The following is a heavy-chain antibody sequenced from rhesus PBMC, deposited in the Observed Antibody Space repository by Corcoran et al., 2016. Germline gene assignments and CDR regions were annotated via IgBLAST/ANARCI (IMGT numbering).Heavy chain of an antibody. CDR3: ARDSRVATPIDY. D-gene: IGHD4-4*01. CDR1: GYSISRGYG. J-gene: IGHJ4*01. V-gene: IGHV4-127*01. CDR2: IGGSSGST. Sequence: QVQLQASGPGLVKHSETLSLTCRVCGYSISRGYGRGCRRLTPGKGLEWIGYIGGSSGSTNYNPSLKIRVTISKDTSKNQFSRKLSSVTAVDTSVYYCARDSRVATPIDYWGQGVLVTVSS.